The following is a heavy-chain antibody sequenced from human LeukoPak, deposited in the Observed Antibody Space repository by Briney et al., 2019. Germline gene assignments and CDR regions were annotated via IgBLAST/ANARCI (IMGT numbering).Heavy chain of an antibody. D-gene: IGHD4-17*01. CDR3: ARGSSSPHTTVTIDYYYYYMDV. CDR2: IYLSGNT. CDR1: GGSIRNYY. Sequence: SETLSLTCTVSGGSIRNYYRTWIRQPAGKGLEWIGRIYLSGNTNYSPSLKSRVTMSVDTSKNQFSLKLSSVTAADTAVYYCARGSSSPHTTVTIDYYYYYMDVWGKGTTVTISS. J-gene: IGHJ6*03. V-gene: IGHV4-4*07.